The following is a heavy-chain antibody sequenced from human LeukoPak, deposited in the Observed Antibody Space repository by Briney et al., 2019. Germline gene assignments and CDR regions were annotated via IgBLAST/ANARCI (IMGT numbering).Heavy chain of an antibody. CDR1: GFTFNNAW. D-gene: IGHD4-17*01. CDR3: TTDSGDYGDYVRI. J-gene: IGHJ4*02. V-gene: IGHV3-15*01. Sequence: PGGSLTLSCAASGFTFNNAWLSWIRQAPGKGLEWVGRIKSKTAGGTTDYPAPVKGRFTISRDDSKNMLYLQMNSLKTEDTAPYYCTTDSGDYGDYVRIWGQGTLVTVPS. CDR2: IKSKTAGGTT.